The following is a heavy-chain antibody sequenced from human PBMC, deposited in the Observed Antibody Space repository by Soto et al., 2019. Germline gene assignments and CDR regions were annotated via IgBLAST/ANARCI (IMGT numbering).Heavy chain of an antibody. CDR2: IDQSGTT. V-gene: IGHV4-34*01. CDR3: ARRDSTV. Sequence: QVQLQQWGAGLLTPSETLFLTCAVYGGSFSGFYWNWIRQPPGKGLEWIGEIDQSGTTTYNPSLKSGVIISADTSNNQFSLKLTSVTAADAAVYYCARRDSTVWGQGTLVTVSS. J-gene: IGHJ4*02. CDR1: GGSFSGFY. D-gene: IGHD2-21*02.